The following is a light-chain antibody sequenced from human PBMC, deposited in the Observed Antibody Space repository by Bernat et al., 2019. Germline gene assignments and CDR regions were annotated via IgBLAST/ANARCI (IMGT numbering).Light chain of an antibody. Sequence: QSALTQPASVSGSPGQSITISSTGTSSDVGAYNYVSWFQQHPDKAPKLMLYDVTNRPSGVSYRFSGSKSGNTASLTISGLQAEDEADYYCVSYTTSSTFVFGTGTKVTVL. CDR1: SSDVGAYNY. V-gene: IGLV2-14*03. CDR2: DVT. J-gene: IGLJ1*01. CDR3: VSYTTSSTFV.